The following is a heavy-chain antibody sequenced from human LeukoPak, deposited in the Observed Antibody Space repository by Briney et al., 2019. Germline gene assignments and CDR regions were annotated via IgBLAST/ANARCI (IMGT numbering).Heavy chain of an antibody. V-gene: IGHV4-39*07. CDR2: IYCSGST. CDR3: ARGAYDFWIPNWFDP. CDR1: GGSISSSSYY. J-gene: IGHJ5*02. D-gene: IGHD3-3*01. Sequence: PSETLSLTCTVSGGSISSSSYYWGWIRQPPGKGLEWIGSIYCSGSTYYNPSLKSRVTISVDTSKNQFSLKLSSVTAADTAVYYCARGAYDFWIPNWFDPWGQGTLVTVSS.